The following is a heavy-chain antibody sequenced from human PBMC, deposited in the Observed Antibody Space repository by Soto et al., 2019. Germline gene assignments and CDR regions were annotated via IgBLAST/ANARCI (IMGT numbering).Heavy chain of an antibody. Sequence: GGSLRLSCAASGFSFSNFAMSWVRQAPGTRLEWVSSISGSGDKTYYLDSVKGRFTISRDNSKNTLYLHMNSLGAEDTAVYFCAKDYASTWYWYFDPWGQGTLVTVSS. CDR2: ISGSGDKT. D-gene: IGHD6-13*01. V-gene: IGHV3-23*01. CDR1: GFSFSNFA. J-gene: IGHJ5*02. CDR3: AKDYASTWYWYFDP.